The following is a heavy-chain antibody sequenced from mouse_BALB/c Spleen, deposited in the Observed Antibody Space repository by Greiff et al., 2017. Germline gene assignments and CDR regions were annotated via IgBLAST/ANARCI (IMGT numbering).Heavy chain of an antibody. Sequence: VQLQQSGPELVRPGVSVKISCKGSSYTFTDYAMHWVKQSHAKSLEWIGVISTYYGNTNYNQKFKGKATMTVDKSSSTAYMELARLTSEDSAVYYWARGIYDGYLAWFAYWGQGTLVTVSA. J-gene: IGHJ3*01. CDR2: ISTYYGNT. CDR1: SYTFTDYA. CDR3: ARGIYDGYLAWFAY. D-gene: IGHD2-3*01. V-gene: IGHV1-67*01.